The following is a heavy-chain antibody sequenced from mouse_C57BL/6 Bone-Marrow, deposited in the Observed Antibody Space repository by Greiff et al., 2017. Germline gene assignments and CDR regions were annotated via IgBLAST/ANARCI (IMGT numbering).Heavy chain of an antibody. D-gene: IGHD2-3*01. V-gene: IGHV5-4*03. CDR2: ISDGGSYT. Sequence: EVKLVESGGGLVKPGGSLKLSCAASGFTFSSYAMSWVRQTPEKRLEWVATISDGGSYTYYPDNVKGRFTISRDNAKNNLYLQMSHLKSEDTAMYYCARPYDGYYNYAMGDWGQATSVTASS. CDR1: GFTFSSYA. CDR3: ARPYDGYYNYAMGD. J-gene: IGHJ4*01.